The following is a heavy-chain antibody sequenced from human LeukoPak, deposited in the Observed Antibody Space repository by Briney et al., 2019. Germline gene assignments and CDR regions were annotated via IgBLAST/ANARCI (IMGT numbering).Heavy chain of an antibody. CDR2: ISYDGSNK. CDR3: ARDGGRSSEDY. Sequence: GGSLRLSCAASGFTFSSYGMHWVRQAPDKRLEWVAVISYDGSNKEYADSAKGRFTISRDSSKNTLYLQMNSLRSEDTAVYYCARDGGRSSEDYWGQGTLVTVSS. J-gene: IGHJ4*02. D-gene: IGHD3-16*01. V-gene: IGHV3-30*03. CDR1: GFTFSSYG.